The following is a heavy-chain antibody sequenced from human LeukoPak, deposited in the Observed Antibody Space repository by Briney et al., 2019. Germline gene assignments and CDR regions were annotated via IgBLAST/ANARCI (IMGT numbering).Heavy chain of an antibody. V-gene: IGHV1-8*01. CDR2: MNPNSGNT. Sequence: GASVKVSCKASGYTFASYDINWVRQATGQGLEWMGWMNPNSGNTGYAQKFQGRVTMTRNTSISTAYMELSSLRSEDTAVYYCASPFDSVAGNSYGMDVWGQGTTVTVSS. J-gene: IGHJ6*02. CDR1: GYTFASYD. CDR3: ASPFDSVAGNSYGMDV. D-gene: IGHD6-19*01.